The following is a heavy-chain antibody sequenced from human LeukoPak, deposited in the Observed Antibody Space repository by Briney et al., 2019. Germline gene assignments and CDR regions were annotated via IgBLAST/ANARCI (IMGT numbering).Heavy chain of an antibody. J-gene: IGHJ4*02. CDR2: IYYSGTT. CDR1: GGSINSNSHH. D-gene: IGHD3-9*01. V-gene: IGHV4-39*01. CDR3: ARRGDILTDYAFDY. Sequence: SETLSLTCSVSGGSINSNSHHWDWIRQAPGKGLEWIGNIYYSGTTSYNPSLKSRVTISFDTSKNHFSLRLSSVTAADTAVYYCARRGDILTDYAFDYWGQGTLVTVSS.